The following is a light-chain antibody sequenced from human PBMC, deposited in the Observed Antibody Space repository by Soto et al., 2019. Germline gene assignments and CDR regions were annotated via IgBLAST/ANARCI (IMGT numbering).Light chain of an antibody. CDR3: QQLNSFPLT. CDR2: AAS. CDR1: QGISSY. Sequence: IQLTQSPSSLSASVGDRVTITCRASQGISSYLVWYQQKPGKAPKNLIYAASTLQSGVPSRLSGSGSGTDFTLTISSLQPEDSATYYCQQLNSFPLTFGGGTKVEIK. J-gene: IGKJ4*01. V-gene: IGKV1-9*01.